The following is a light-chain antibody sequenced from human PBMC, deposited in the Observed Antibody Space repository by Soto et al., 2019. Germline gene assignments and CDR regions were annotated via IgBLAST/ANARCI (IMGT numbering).Light chain of an antibody. Sequence: QSVLSQPPSASGTPGQTVTISCSGSSYNIEKNLAHWYQQLPGTAPKLVIYKNSQRPSGVPDRFSGSKSATAASLTVSGLRSEDEADYYCAAWDDSLSAWVFGGGTKLTVL. J-gene: IGLJ3*02. CDR3: AAWDDSLSAWV. CDR2: KNS. V-gene: IGLV1-47*01. CDR1: SYNIEKNL.